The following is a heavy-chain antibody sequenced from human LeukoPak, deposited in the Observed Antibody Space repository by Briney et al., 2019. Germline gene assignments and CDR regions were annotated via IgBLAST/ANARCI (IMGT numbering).Heavy chain of an antibody. CDR2: MNPNSGNT. V-gene: IGHV1-8*03. CDR1: GYTFTTCD. CDR3: ARTKPDNSELYN. J-gene: IGHJ4*02. D-gene: IGHD3-22*01. Sequence: GASVKVSCKASGYTFTTCDINWVRQAAGQGLEWMGWMNPNSGNTGYAQKFQGRLTITRNASISTAYMELSSLRSDDTAVYYCARTKPDNSELYNWGQGILVTVSS.